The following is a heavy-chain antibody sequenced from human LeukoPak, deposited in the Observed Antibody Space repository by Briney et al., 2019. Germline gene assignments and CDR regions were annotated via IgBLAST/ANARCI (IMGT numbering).Heavy chain of an antibody. CDR3: ARQSGYAVNNAFDF. J-gene: IGHJ3*01. V-gene: IGHV4-39*01. CDR2: IHYSGST. D-gene: IGHD3-10*01. Sequence: SETLSLTCTVSGDSISSSNYYWGWIRQPPGKGLEWIGSIHYSGSTSYSPSLKGRVTISVDTSKNQFFLNLASVTAADTAVYYCARQSGYAVNNAFDFRGQGTMVTVSS. CDR1: GDSISSSNYY.